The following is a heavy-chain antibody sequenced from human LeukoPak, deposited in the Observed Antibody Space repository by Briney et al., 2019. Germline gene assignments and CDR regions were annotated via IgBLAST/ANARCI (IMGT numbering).Heavy chain of an antibody. CDR3: ARDRGYSGYDAFDI. J-gene: IGHJ3*02. Sequence: GGSLRLSCAASGFTFSSYSMNWVRQAPGKGLEWVSSISSSSSYIYYADSVKGRFTISRDNAKNLLYLQMNSLRAEDTAVYYCARDRGYSGYDAFDIWGQGTMVTVSS. CDR1: GFTFSSYS. CDR2: ISSSSSYI. D-gene: IGHD5-12*01. V-gene: IGHV3-21*01.